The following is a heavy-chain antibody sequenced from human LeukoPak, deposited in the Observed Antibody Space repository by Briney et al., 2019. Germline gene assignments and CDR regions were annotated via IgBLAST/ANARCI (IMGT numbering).Heavy chain of an antibody. CDR1: GFNFSSYG. CDR3: AKDQFGRGYSYGPYYYYGMDV. D-gene: IGHD5-18*01. CDR2: ISYDGSNK. J-gene: IGHJ6*02. Sequence: GRSLRLSCAASGFNFSSYGMHWVRQAPGKGLEWVPVISYDGSNKYYADSVKGRFTISRDNSKNTLYLQMNSLRAEDTAVYYCAKDQFGRGYSYGPYYYYGMDVWGQGTTVTVSS. V-gene: IGHV3-30*18.